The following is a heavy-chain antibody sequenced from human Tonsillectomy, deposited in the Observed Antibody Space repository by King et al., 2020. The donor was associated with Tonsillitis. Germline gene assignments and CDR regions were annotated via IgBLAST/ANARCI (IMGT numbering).Heavy chain of an antibody. CDR1: GFPFSTYA. Sequence: VQLVESGGGLVQSGGSLRLSCAASGFPFSTYAMSWVRQAPGKGLEWVSGISGSGGGTYDADTGKGRVTISRDNSKNTLYLTMTSLRAEDTAVYYCARRVTALDYWGQGTLFTVSS. CDR3: ARRVTALDY. CDR2: ISGSGGGT. J-gene: IGHJ4*02. V-gene: IGHV3-23*04. D-gene: IGHD2-21*02.